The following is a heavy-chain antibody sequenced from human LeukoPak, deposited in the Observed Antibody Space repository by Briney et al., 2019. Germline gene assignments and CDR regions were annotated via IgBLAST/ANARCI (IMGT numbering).Heavy chain of an antibody. D-gene: IGHD6-13*01. V-gene: IGHV3-33*01. Sequence: PGGSLRLSCAASGFTFSSYGRHWVRQAPGKGVEGGAVIWYDGSNKYYADSVKGRFTISRDNSKNTLYLQMNSLRAEDTAVYYCARGVRGTGYSSSWFCDYWGQGTLVTVSS. J-gene: IGHJ4*02. CDR2: IWYDGSNK. CDR3: ARGVRGTGYSSSWFCDY. CDR1: GFTFSSYG.